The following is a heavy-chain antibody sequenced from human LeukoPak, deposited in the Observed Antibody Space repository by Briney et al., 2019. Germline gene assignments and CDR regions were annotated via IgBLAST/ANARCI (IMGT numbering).Heavy chain of an antibody. CDR3: ARSYDSSGYYCENGPNAFDI. CDR1: GGSISSYY. V-gene: IGHV4-59*01. Sequence: SETLSLTCTVSGGSISSYYWSWIRQPPGKGLEWIGYIYYSGSTNYNPSLKSRVTISVDTSKNQFSLKLSSVTAADTAVYYCARSYDSSGYYCENGPNAFDIWGQGTMVTVSS. J-gene: IGHJ3*02. D-gene: IGHD3-22*01. CDR2: IYYSGST.